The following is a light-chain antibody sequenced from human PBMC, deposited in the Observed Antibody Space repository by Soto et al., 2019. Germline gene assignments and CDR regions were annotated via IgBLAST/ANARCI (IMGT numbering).Light chain of an antibody. CDR3: QQYGSSPLT. V-gene: IGKV3-20*01. CDR2: GAS. Sequence: EIVLTQSPGTLSLSPGERATLSCRASQSVSSSYLAWYQQKPGQAPRLLIYGASSRATGIPDRFSGSGSGTDLTFTISRLEPEDFAVYYCQQYGSSPLTFGPGTKVYIK. J-gene: IGKJ3*01. CDR1: QSVSSSY.